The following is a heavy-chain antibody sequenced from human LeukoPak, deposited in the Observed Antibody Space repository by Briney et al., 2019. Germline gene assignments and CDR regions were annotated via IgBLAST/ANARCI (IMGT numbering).Heavy chain of an antibody. V-gene: IGHV3-30*02. CDR2: SRHDEDGK. D-gene: IGHD7-27*01. CDR1: GFRLRSYG. CDR3: AKGISNWANLDY. J-gene: IGHJ4*02. Sequence: PGGSLRLSCATPGFRLRSYGLYGVRQAPGKGLDWVAFSRHDEDGKYYADSVKGRFTISRDNSQNTFYLHMTSLRADDTAVYYCAKGISNWANLDYWGQGTLVTVSS.